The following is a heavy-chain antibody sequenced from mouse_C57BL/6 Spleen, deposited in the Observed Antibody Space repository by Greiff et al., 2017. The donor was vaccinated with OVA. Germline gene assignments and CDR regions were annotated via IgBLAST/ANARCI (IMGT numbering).Heavy chain of an antibody. V-gene: IGHV5-4*01. CDR3: ARDEAMMVTTYYCDY. D-gene: IGHD2-3*01. CDR2: ISDGGSYT. Sequence: DVHLVESGGGLVKPGGSLKLSCAASGFTFSSYAMSWVRQTPEKRLEWVATISDGGSYTYYPDNVKGRFTISRDNAKNNLYLQMSHLKSEDTAMYYCARDEAMMVTTYYCDYWGQGTTLTVSS. CDR1: GFTFSSYA. J-gene: IGHJ2*01.